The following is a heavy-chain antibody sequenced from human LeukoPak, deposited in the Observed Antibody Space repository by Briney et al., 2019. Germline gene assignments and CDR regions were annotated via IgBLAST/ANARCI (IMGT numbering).Heavy chain of an antibody. V-gene: IGHV3-11*04. Sequence: GGSLRLSCAAPGFTFSDYYMSWIRQAPGKGLEWVSYISSSGSTIYYADSVKGRFTISRDNAKNSLYLQMNSLRAEDTAVYYCARDSANCSSTSCPPLNWFDPWGQGTLVTVSS. D-gene: IGHD2-2*01. J-gene: IGHJ5*02. CDR2: ISSSGSTI. CDR3: ARDSANCSSTSCPPLNWFDP. CDR1: GFTFSDYY.